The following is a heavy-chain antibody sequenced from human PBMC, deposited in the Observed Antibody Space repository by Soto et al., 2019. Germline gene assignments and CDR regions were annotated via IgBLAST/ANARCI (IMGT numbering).Heavy chain of an antibody. CDR3: GTAVAGYYYGMDV. CDR2: IIPIFGTA. D-gene: IGHD6-19*01. J-gene: IGHJ6*02. V-gene: IGHV1-69*13. Sequence: GASVKVSCKASGGTFSSYAISWVRQAPGQGLEWMGGIIPIFGTANYAQKFQGRVTITADESTSTAYMELSSLRSEDTAVYYCGTAVAGYYYGMDVWGQGTTVTVSS. CDR1: GGTFSSYA.